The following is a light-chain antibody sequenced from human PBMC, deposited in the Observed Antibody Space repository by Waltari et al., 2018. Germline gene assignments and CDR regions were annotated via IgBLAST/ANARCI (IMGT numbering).Light chain of an antibody. CDR3: SLSYSDGQVI. V-gene: IGLV7-46*01. CDR1: ARPVPSGHW. Sequence: QAVVTQEPSLPVSPGGTVTLPCGSSARPVPSGHWPYWFQQKPGRATRTLIYDTNNRISWAPARFSGSLLGGRAALTLSGAQPEDEAEYYCSLSYSDGQVIFGGGTKLTVL. CDR2: DTN. J-gene: IGLJ2*01.